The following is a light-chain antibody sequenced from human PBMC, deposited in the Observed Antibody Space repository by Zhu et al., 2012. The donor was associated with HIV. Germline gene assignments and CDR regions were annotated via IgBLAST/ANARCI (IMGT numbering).Light chain of an antibody. CDR1: QTVANNY. V-gene: IGKV3-20*01. J-gene: IGKJ1*01. CDR3: QQYDDSFTWT. CDR2: GAS. Sequence: EIVLTQSPGTLSLSPGERATLSCRASQTVANNYLAWYQKKLGQPPKLLTYGASTRATGIPDRFSGSGSGTDFTLTITRLEPEDFAVYYCQQYDDSFTWTFGQGTKVEIK.